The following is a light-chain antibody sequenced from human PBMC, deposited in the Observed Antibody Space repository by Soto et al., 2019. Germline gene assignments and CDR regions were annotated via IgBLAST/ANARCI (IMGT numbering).Light chain of an antibody. CDR1: QDISNH. V-gene: IGKV1-33*01. J-gene: IGKJ4*01. Sequence: DIQMTQSPSSLSASVGDRVTITCQATQDISNHLNWYQQKPGKAPNLLIYDASNLEMGVPSRFSGSGSGTDFTLTIRGLQPEDLATYYCQQFNNIPRTFGGGTKVDIK. CDR2: DAS. CDR3: QQFNNIPRT.